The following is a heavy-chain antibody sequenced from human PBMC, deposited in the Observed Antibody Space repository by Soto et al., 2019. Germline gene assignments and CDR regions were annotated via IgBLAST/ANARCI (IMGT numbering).Heavy chain of an antibody. CDR1: GFTFSSYS. Sequence: GGSLRLSCAASGFTFSSYSMSWVRQAPGKGLEWVSYISSISNTIYYADSVKGRFTISRDNAKNSLYLHMNSLSAEDTAVYYFARDRGCSGGICYRDLGYWGQGTLVTVSS. D-gene: IGHD2-15*01. CDR2: ISSISNTI. J-gene: IGHJ4*02. CDR3: ARDRGCSGGICYRDLGY. V-gene: IGHV3-48*01.